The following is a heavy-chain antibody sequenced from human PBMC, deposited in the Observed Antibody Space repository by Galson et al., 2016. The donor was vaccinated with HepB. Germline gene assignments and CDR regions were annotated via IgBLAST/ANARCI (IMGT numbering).Heavy chain of an antibody. V-gene: IGHV3-48*03. Sequence: SLRLSCAASGFTFSRYEMNWVRQAPGKGLEWVSYISSSGTTIYYADSVKGRFTISRDNAKNSLYLQMNSLRAEDTAVYYCARAPVRLDDLLTGPPKNPDYWGRGTLVTVSS. CDR1: GFTFSRYE. J-gene: IGHJ4*02. CDR2: ISSSGTTI. CDR3: ARAPVRLDDLLTGPPKNPDY. D-gene: IGHD3-9*01.